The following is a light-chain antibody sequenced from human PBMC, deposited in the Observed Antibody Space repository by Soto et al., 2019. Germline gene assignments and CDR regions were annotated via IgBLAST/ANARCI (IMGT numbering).Light chain of an antibody. CDR2: AAS. CDR3: LQYNSPPFT. Sequence: DIQMTQSPSAMSASLGDRVTITCRASQGISNSLAWFQQKPGKVPTRLISAASSLESGVPPRFSGSGSGTVFTLTISSLQPEDFATYYCLQYNSPPFTFGGGTKVEIK. CDR1: QGISNS. V-gene: IGKV1-17*03. J-gene: IGKJ4*02.